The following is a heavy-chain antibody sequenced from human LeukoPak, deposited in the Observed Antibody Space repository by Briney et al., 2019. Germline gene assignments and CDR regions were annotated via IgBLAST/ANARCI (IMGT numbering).Heavy chain of an antibody. V-gene: IGHV4-31*03. CDR2: IYYSGST. D-gene: IGHD6-6*01. J-gene: IGHJ6*02. CDR3: ARDRQSGSSSGNYYYGMDV. CDR1: GGSISSGGYY. Sequence: SQTLSLTCTVSGGSISSGGYYWSWIRQHPGKGLEWIGYIYYSGSTYYNPSLKSRVTISVDTSKNQFSLKLSSVTAADTAVYYCARDRQSGSSSGNYYYGMDVWGQGTTVTVSS.